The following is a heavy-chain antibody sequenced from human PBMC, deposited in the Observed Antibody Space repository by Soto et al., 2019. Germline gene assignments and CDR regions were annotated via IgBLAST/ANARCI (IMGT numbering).Heavy chain of an antibody. D-gene: IGHD3-10*01. V-gene: IGHV4-59*01. CDR3: ARESYYGSGATVVGY. CDR2: IYYSGTT. CDR1: GGSISNFY. J-gene: IGHJ4*02. Sequence: PSETLSLTCTVSGGSISNFYWSWIRQPPGKGLEWIGYIYYSGTTSYNPSLNSRVTISVDTSKNQFSLKLNSVTAADTAVYYCARESYYGSGATVVGYWGLGTLVNVSS.